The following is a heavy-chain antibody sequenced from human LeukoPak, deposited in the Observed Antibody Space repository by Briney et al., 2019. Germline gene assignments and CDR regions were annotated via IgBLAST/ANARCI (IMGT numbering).Heavy chain of an antibody. V-gene: IGHV3-23*01. CDR1: GFTFSSYA. D-gene: IGHD2-15*01. CDR2: ISGSGGST. CDR3: AKKTRYCSGGSCSVFDY. J-gene: IGHJ4*02. Sequence: GSLRLSCAASGFTFSSYAMSWVRQAPGKGLEWVSAISGSGGSTYYADSVKGRFTISRDNSKNTLYLQMNSLRAEDTAVYYCAKKTRYCSGGSCSVFDYWGQGTLVTVPS.